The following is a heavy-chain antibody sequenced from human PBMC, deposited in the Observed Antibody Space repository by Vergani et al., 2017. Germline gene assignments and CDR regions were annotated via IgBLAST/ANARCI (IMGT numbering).Heavy chain of an antibody. D-gene: IGHD3-10*01. J-gene: IGHJ6*02. CDR1: GGSISSSSYY. CDR3: ARRGSSQMVRGVIKAGMDV. V-gene: IGHV4-39*01. CDR2: IYYSGST. Sequence: QLQLQESGPGLVKPSETLSLTCTVPGGSISSSSYYWGWIRQPPGKGLGWIGSIYYSGSTYYNPSLKSRVTISVDTSKNQFSRKLSSVTAADTAVYYCARRGSSQMVRGVIKAGMDVWGQGTTVTVSS.